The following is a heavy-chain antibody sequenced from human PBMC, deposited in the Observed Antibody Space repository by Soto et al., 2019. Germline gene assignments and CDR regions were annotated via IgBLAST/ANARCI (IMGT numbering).Heavy chain of an antibody. J-gene: IGHJ4*02. Sequence: ASVKVSCKASGGTFSTNAISWVRQAPGQGLEWMGGIIPIFGTANYAQKFQGRVTITADESTSTAYMELSSLRSEDTAVYYCARQFDSDTSGYYYAYWGQGTLVTVSS. CDR3: ARQFDSDTSGYYYAY. V-gene: IGHV1-69*13. D-gene: IGHD3-22*01. CDR2: IIPIFGTA. CDR1: GGTFSTNA.